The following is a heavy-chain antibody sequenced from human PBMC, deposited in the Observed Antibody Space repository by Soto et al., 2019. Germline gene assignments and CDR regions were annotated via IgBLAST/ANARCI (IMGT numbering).Heavy chain of an antibody. V-gene: IGHV3-23*01. Sequence: EVQLLESGGGLVQPGGSLRLSCAASGFTFSSYAMSWVRQAPGKGLEWVSAISGSGGSTYYADSVKGRFTISRDNSKNTRYLQMNSLRAEDTAVYYCAKDVYSGSYSRWFDPWGQGTLVTVSS. CDR1: GFTFSSYA. J-gene: IGHJ5*02. D-gene: IGHD1-26*01. CDR2: ISGSGGST. CDR3: AKDVYSGSYSRWFDP.